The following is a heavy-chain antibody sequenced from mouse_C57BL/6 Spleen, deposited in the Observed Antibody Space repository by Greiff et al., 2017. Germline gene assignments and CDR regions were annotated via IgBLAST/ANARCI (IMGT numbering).Heavy chain of an antibody. D-gene: IGHD2-3*01. Sequence: EVKLVESGEGLVKPGGSLKLSCAASGFTFSSYAMSWVRQTPEKRLEWVAYISSGGDYIYYADTVKGRFTISRDNARNTLYLQMSSLKSEDTAMYYCTRDIYDGYYDAMDYWGQGTSGTVSS. CDR1: GFTFSSYA. CDR3: TRDIYDGYYDAMDY. CDR2: ISSGGDYI. V-gene: IGHV5-9-1*02. J-gene: IGHJ4*01.